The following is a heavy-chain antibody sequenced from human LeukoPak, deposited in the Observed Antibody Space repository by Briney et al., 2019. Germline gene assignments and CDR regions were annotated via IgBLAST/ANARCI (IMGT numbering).Heavy chain of an antibody. CDR3: ARDSPRTVSTAAAGFDY. CDR2: ISSSSSYT. Sequence: PGGSLRLSCAASGFTFSDYYMSWIRQAPGKGLEWVSYISSSSSYTNYADSVKGRFTISRDNAKNSLYLQMNSLRAEDTAVYYCARDSPRTVSTAAAGFDYWGQGTLVTVSS. J-gene: IGHJ4*02. D-gene: IGHD6-13*01. V-gene: IGHV3-11*05. CDR1: GFTFSDYY.